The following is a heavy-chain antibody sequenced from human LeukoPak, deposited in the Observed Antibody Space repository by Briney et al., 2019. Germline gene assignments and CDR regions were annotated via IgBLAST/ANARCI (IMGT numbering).Heavy chain of an antibody. J-gene: IGHJ4*02. V-gene: IGHV3-23*01. Sequence: GGSLRLSCAASGFTFSNYAMSWVRQAPGKGLEWVSAIRDSGGSTGYTDSVKGRFTISRDNSKNTLYLQMNSLRAEDTAVYYFAKDLSSSSSGKFVSWGQGTLVTVSS. CDR2: IRDSGGST. D-gene: IGHD6-6*01. CDR3: AKDLSSSSSGKFVS. CDR1: GFTFSNYA.